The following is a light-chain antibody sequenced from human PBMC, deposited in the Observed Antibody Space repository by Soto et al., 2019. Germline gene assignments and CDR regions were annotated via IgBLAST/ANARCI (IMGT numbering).Light chain of an antibody. Sequence: EIVMTQSPATLSLSPGERATLSCRASQSISSNLAWYQQKPGQAPRLLIYGASTRATGIPARFSGSGSGTEFTLTISSLQSEDSAVYYCQRYDNWPLTFGGGTKVDIK. V-gene: IGKV3D-15*01. CDR1: QSISSN. CDR3: QRYDNWPLT. J-gene: IGKJ4*01. CDR2: GAS.